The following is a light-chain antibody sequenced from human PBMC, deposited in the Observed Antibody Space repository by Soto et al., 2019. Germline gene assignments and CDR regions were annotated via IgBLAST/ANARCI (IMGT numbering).Light chain of an antibody. CDR1: QSVSSRY. CDR3: QQYGGSPPIT. J-gene: IGKJ5*01. CDR2: GAS. Sequence: EIVLTQSPGTLSLSPGERATLSCRASQSVSSRYLTWYQQKPGQAPRLLIYGASSRATGIPDRFSGSGSGTDFTLPISRLEPEDFVVNSCQQYGGSPPITFGQGTRLEIK. V-gene: IGKV3-20*01.